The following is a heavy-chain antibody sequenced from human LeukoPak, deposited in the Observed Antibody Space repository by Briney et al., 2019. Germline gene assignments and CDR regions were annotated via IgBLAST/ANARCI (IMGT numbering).Heavy chain of an antibody. J-gene: IGHJ4*02. CDR1: GFTFSSYA. V-gene: IGHV3-23*01. Sequence: PGGSLRLSCAASGFTFSSYAMSWVRQAPGKGLERVSAISGSGDSTYYADSVKGRFTISRDNSKNTLYLQMNSLRAEDTAVYYCAKETSHYYDTSGYPTYYLDNWGQGTLVTVSS. CDR3: AKETSHYYDTSGYPTYYLDN. D-gene: IGHD3-22*01. CDR2: ISGSGDST.